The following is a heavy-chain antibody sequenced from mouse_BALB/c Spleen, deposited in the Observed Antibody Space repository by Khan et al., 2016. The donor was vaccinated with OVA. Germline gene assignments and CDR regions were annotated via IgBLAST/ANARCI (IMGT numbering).Heavy chain of an antibody. Sequence: VQLQESGPGLVAPSQSLSITCTVSGFSLTSYGVHWVRQPPGKGLEWLGVIWAGGSTNYNSDLMSRLSISKDNSKSPVFLKRNSLQTDDTAMYYWARREDIWGQGTTLTVSS. V-gene: IGHV2-9*02. CDR1: GFSLTSYG. J-gene: IGHJ2*01. CDR3: ARREDI. D-gene: IGHD1-3*01. CDR2: IWAGGST.